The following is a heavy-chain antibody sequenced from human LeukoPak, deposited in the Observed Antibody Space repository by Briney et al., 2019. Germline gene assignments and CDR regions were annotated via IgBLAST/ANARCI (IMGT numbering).Heavy chain of an antibody. CDR2: IYYSGST. V-gene: IGHV4-59*08. CDR1: GGSISSYY. CDR3: ARGPYSYDSSGAFDI. D-gene: IGHD3-22*01. J-gene: IGHJ3*02. Sequence: PSETLSLTCTVSGGSISSYYWSWIRQPPGKGLEWIGYIYYSGSTNYNPSLKSRVTISVDTSKNQFSLTLSSVTAADTAVYFCARGPYSYDSSGAFDIWGQGQWSPSLQ.